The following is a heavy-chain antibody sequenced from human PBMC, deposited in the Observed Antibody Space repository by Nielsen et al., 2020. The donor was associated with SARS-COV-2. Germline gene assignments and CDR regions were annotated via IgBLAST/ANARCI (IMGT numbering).Heavy chain of an antibody. CDR1: GFTFSSYA. CDR3: AKDVVYGDQNDAFDN. Sequence: GESLKISCAASGFTFSSYAMSWVRQAPGKGLEWVSVIYSGGSSTYYADSVKGRFTISRDNARNSLYLQMNSLRAEDTALYYCAKDVVYGDQNDAFDNWGQGTMVIVSP. J-gene: IGHJ3*02. CDR2: IYSGGSST. V-gene: IGHV3-23*03. D-gene: IGHD4-17*01.